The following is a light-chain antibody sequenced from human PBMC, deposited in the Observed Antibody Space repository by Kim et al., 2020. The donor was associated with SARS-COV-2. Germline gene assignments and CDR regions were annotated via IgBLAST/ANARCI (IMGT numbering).Light chain of an antibody. J-gene: IGKJ2*03. CDR2: GAS. CDR3: QQTFSTQYS. Sequence: SASVGDRVTITCRATQSVSINLNWYQQRPGKAPRLLIYGASTLQSGVTSRFSGSGSGKGFTLTISSLQPEDFAIYYCQQTFSTQYSFGQGTKLEI. CDR1: QSVSIN. V-gene: IGKV1-39*01.